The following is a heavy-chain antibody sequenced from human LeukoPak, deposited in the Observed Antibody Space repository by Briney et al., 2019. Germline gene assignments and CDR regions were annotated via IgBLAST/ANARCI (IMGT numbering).Heavy chain of an antibody. D-gene: IGHD3-3*01. CDR2: INPNSGGT. CDR1: GYTFTGYY. V-gene: IGHV1-2*02. J-gene: IGHJ4*02. Sequence: GASVTVSCKASGYTFTGYYIHWVRQAPGQGLEWMGWINPNSGGTNYAQKFQGRVTMTRDTSISTAYMELSRLRSDDTAVYYCARGLRFLEWLLDRNYFDYWGQGTLVTVSS. CDR3: ARGLRFLEWLLDRNYFDY.